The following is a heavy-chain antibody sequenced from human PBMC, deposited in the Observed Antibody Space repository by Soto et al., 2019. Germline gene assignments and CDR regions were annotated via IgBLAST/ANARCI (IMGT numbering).Heavy chain of an antibody. D-gene: IGHD2-8*02. J-gene: IGHJ4*02. CDR3: ARGDYGTGGYPFPYFDY. Sequence: HEHLVQSGAEVKRPGASLKVSCKASGYSFTGYYIHWVRQPPGQGLEWMGWINPDSGATNYAQNFQGRVTLPSDTSIRTASMDLTSLTSDDTAVYYCARGDYGTGGYPFPYFDYWGQGTLVIVSS. V-gene: IGHV1-2*02. CDR1: GYSFTGYY. CDR2: INPDSGAT.